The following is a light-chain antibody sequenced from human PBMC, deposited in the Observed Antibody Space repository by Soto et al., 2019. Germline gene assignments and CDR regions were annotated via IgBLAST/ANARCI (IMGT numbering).Light chain of an antibody. CDR1: HRVSSY. CDR2: GAS. V-gene: IGKV3D-15*01. Sequence: EIVMTQSPATLSVSPGERVTLSCRASHRVSSYLAWYQQKPGQAPRLLIYGASTRATDIPARFSGSGSGTDFTLTISSLQSEDFAVYYCQQYNNWPLTFGGGTKVDIK. CDR3: QQYNNWPLT. J-gene: IGKJ4*01.